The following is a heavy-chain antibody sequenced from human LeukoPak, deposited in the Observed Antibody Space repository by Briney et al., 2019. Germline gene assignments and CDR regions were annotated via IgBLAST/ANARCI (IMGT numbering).Heavy chain of an antibody. CDR2: IDSSGATT. D-gene: IGHD7-27*01. CDR3: AKIWGLHSPQNYMDV. CDR1: GLNFNNYA. V-gene: IGHV3-23*01. Sequence: GGSLRLSCAGSGLNFNNYAMTWVRQRPGKGLERVSSIDSSGATTSYADSVKGRFTISRDRSNHTLYLRMDSLRGDDTALYFCAKIWGLHSPQNYMDVWGKGTTVTVSS. J-gene: IGHJ6*03.